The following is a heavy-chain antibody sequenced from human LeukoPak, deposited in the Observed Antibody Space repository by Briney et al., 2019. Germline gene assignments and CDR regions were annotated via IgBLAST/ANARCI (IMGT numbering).Heavy chain of an antibody. D-gene: IGHD4-17*01. V-gene: IGHV4-39*07. J-gene: IGHJ4*02. Sequence: SETLSLTCTVSGGSITSSTHYWGWIRQPPGKGLEWIGTIYYTGSPTFYNPSLKSRLTISVDTSKSHFSLKLTSVTAADTAVYYCARDFLRDYGDPFDSWGREPWSPSPQ. CDR1: GGSITSSTHY. CDR2: IYYTGSPT. CDR3: ARDFLRDYGDPFDS.